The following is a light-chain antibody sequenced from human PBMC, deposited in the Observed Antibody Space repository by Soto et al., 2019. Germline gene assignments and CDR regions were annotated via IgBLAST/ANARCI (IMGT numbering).Light chain of an antibody. CDR2: GAS. Sequence: ENVLTQSPDTLSLSPGEGATLSCRASQTVSSNYLAWYQHRPGQAPKLIIHGASYTAPGIPDRFSGSGSGAGFTLTISRLEPEDFAVYFCQHYGNSLWTFGQGTKVDIK. CDR1: QTVSSNY. J-gene: IGKJ1*01. CDR3: QHYGNSLWT. V-gene: IGKV3-20*01.